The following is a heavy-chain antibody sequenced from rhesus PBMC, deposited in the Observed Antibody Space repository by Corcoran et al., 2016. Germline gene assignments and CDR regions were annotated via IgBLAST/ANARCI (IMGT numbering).Heavy chain of an antibody. D-gene: IGHD3-22*01. J-gene: IGHJ4*01. CDR2: IVPSDSDT. V-gene: IGHV5-20*01. CDR3: AKGVSGVTPDY. CDR1: GYSLTSYW. Sequence: ELQLVQSGAEVKRPGESLKISCKNSGYSLTSYWISWGREMLGKGLEWMGAIVPSDSDTRYHPSFQGQVTISADKSISTAYLQWSRLKASDTATYYCAKGVSGVTPDYWGQGVLVTVSS.